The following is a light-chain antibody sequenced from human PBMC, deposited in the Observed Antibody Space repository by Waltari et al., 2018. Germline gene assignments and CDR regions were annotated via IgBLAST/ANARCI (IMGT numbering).Light chain of an antibody. Sequence: QSALTQPASVSGSPGQSITIPCSGVSSDTGSENLVAWYQQHPDRAPKLIVYETTKRPSGVSHRFSGSKSANTASLTISGLQAEDEAEYYCCSYGDTGTVIFGGGTKLTVL. CDR1: SSDTGSENL. V-gene: IGLV2-23*02. CDR2: ETT. J-gene: IGLJ2*01. CDR3: CSYGDTGTVI.